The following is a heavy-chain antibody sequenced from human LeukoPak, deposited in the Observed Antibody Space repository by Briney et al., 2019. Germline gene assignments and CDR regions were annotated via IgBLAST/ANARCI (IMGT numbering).Heavy chain of an antibody. CDR1: GGSISTGGYY. J-gene: IGHJ5*02. CDR2: IYYSGST. D-gene: IGHD6-19*01. V-gene: IGHV4-61*08. Sequence: PSETLSLTCTVSGGSISTGGYYWNWIRQLPGKGLEWIGFIYYSGSTNYNPSLKSRVTISVDTSKNQFSLKLSSVTAADTAVYYCARQALYSSIDPWGQGTLVTVSS. CDR3: ARQALYSSIDP.